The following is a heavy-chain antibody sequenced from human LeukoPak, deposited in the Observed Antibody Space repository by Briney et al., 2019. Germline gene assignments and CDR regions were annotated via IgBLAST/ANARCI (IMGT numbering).Heavy chain of an antibody. V-gene: IGHV3-30-3*01. J-gene: IGHJ4*02. CDR2: ISYDGSNK. CDR1: GFTFSSYA. CDR3: ARSLRFLEWLLPFDY. D-gene: IGHD3-3*01. Sequence: PGGSLRLSCAASGFTFSSYAMHWVRQAPGKGVEGVAVISYDGSNKYYADSVKGRFTISRDNSKNTLYLQMNSLRAEDTAVYYCARSLRFLEWLLPFDYWGQGTLVTVSS.